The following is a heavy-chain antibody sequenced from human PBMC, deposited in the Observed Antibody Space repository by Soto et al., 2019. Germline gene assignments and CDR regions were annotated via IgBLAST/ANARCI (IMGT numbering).Heavy chain of an antibody. CDR3: ARDPYMALGVGWYNWFDP. CDR1: GFAFSTFN. D-gene: IGHD6-19*01. Sequence: GGSLRLSCAASGFAFSTFNMHWVRQAPGKGLEWVSSISSSSGAIYYADSLKGRFTVSRDNDNSSLFLHMNSLRAEDTAVYYCARDPYMALGVGWYNWFDPWGQGTLVTVSS. V-gene: IGHV3-21*01. J-gene: IGHJ5*02. CDR2: ISSSSGAI.